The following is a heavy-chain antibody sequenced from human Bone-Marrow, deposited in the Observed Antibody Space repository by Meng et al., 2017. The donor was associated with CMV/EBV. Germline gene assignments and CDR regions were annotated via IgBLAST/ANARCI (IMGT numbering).Heavy chain of an antibody. CDR1: GGSISWSSNDY. J-gene: IGHJ3*02. CDR3: ARECQRGFGGTDAFDI. D-gene: IGHD3-10*01. V-gene: IGHV4-39*07. CDR2: IYSSGST. Sequence: SETLSLTCTVSGGSISWSSNDYWGWIRQPPGKGLEWIGTIYSSGSTYYSPSLKSRVTISVDTSKDQFSLKVTSVTAADTAVYYCARECQRGFGGTDAFDIWGQGTMVTVSS.